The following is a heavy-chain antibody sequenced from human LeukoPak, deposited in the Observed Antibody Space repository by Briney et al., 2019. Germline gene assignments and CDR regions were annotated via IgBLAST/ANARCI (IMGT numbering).Heavy chain of an antibody. CDR2: ISWNSGSI. Sequence: GGSLRLSCAASGFTFDDYGMHWVRQAPGKGLEWVSGISWNSGSIGYADSVKGRFTISRDNAKNSLYLQMNSLRAEDTALYYCAKDIAGEYSSSWNYYYYGMDVWGQGTTVTVSS. CDR1: GFTFDDYG. J-gene: IGHJ6*02. D-gene: IGHD6-13*01. CDR3: AKDIAGEYSSSWNYYYYGMDV. V-gene: IGHV3-9*01.